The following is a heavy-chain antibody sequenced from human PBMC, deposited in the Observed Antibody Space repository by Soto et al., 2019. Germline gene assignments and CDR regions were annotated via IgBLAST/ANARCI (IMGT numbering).Heavy chain of an antibody. J-gene: IGHJ5*02. CDR2: ISSSSSYI. CDR1: GFTFSSYS. V-gene: IGHV3-21*01. D-gene: IGHD3-3*01. CDR3: ARDLPRSITIFGVVPNWFDP. Sequence: PGGSLRLSCAASGFTFSSYSMNWVRQAPGKGLEWVSSISSSSSYIYYADSVKGRFTISRDNAKNSLYLQMNSLRAEDTAVYYCARDLPRSITIFGVVPNWFDPWGQGT.